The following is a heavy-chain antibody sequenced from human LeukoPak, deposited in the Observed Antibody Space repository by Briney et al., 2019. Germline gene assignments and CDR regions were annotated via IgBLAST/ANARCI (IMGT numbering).Heavy chain of an antibody. CDR2: IYYSGST. D-gene: IGHD2-2*01. V-gene: IGHV4-39*01. Sequence: SETLSLTCTVSGVSISSSIYYWGWIRQPPGKGLEWIGSIYYSGSTYYNPSLKSRVTISVDTSKNQFSLKLSSVTAADTAVYYCATCESGALSYSSTSCFFDYWGQGTLVTVSS. CDR3: ATCESGALSYSSTSCFFDY. CDR1: GVSISSSIYY. J-gene: IGHJ4*02.